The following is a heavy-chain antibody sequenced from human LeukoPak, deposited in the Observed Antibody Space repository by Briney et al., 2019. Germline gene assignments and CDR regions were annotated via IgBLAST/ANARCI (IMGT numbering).Heavy chain of an antibody. J-gene: IGHJ4*02. CDR1: GFTFSSYE. CDR2: ISSSGSTI. CDR3: ARDRTTVTVFDY. V-gene: IGHV3-48*03. D-gene: IGHD4-17*01. Sequence: GGSLRLSCAASGFTFSSYEMNWVRQAPGKGLEWVSYISSSGSTIYYADSVRGRFTISRDNGKNTVYLQMNSLRAEDTAVYYCARDRTTVTVFDYWGQGALVTVSS.